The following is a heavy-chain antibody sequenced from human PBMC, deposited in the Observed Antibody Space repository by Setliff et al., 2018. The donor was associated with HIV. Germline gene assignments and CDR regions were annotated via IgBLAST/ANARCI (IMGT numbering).Heavy chain of an antibody. D-gene: IGHD3-16*02. J-gene: IGHJ4*02. V-gene: IGHV4-39*07. CDR2: IYYSGST. CDR3: ARQYYDYVWGTYRSQYCFDN. Sequence: PSETLSLTCIVSSGSISTSSYYWGWIRQPPGKGLEWIGSIYYSGSTYYNPSLKSRITISIDTSKNQFSLRLSSVTAADTAVYYCARQYYDYVWGTYRSQYCFDNWGQGTLVTVSS. CDR1: SGSISTSSYY.